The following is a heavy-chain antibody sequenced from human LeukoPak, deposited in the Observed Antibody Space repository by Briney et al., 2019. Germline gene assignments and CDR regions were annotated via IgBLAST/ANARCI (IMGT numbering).Heavy chain of an antibody. J-gene: IGHJ2*01. V-gene: IGHV3-13*01. CDR1: GFTLRNYD. CDR2: IGTEDDT. CDR3: ARGRFVLVPSLERWYFDL. Sequence: PGGSLRLSCTASGFTLRNYDMHWVRQTTEKGLEWVSGIGTEDDTFYPDSVKGRFTISRENAKNSFYLQMNSLRAGDTAVYYCARGRFVLVPSLERWYFDLWGRGTLVTVSS. D-gene: IGHD2-8*02.